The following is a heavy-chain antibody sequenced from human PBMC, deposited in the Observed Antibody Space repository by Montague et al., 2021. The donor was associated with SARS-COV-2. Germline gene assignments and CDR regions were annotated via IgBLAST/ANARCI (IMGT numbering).Heavy chain of an antibody. CDR1: GGSISGSNFH. V-gene: IGHV4-39*07. Sequence: SETLSLTCTVSGGSISGSNFHWGWIRQPPGKGLEWIGTLYYSGATNYNPSLKSRVTTSMDTSKNQFSLKLTSAIAADTAVYYCARLRGATPVEHWGQGALVTVSS. CDR3: ARLRGATPVEH. J-gene: IGHJ4*02. D-gene: IGHD1-26*01. CDR2: LYYSGAT.